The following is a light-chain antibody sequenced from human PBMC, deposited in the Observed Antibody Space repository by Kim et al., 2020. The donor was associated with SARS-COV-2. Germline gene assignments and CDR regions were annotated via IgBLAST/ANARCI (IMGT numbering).Light chain of an antibody. CDR1: NSGSKS. V-gene: IGLV3-21*04. J-gene: IGLJ2*01. CDR3: QVWDSSSYHPV. CDR2: YDS. Sequence: APGKTARITCGGNNSGSKSVHWYQQKPGQAPVLVIYYDSDRPSGIPERFSGSNSGNTATLTISRVEAGDEADYYCQVWDSSSYHPVFGGGTQLTVL.